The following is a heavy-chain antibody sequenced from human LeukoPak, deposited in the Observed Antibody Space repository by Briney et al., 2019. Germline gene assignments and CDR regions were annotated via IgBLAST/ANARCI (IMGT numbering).Heavy chain of an antibody. CDR1: GGSISSSSYY. CDR3: ARGFIAARPLDY. V-gene: IGHV4-39*01. Sequence: SETLSLTCTVSGGSISSSSYYWGWIRQPPGKGLEWIGSIYYSGSTYYNPSLKSRVTISVDTSKNQFSLKLSSVTAADTAVYYCARGFIAARPLDYWGQGTLVTVSS. CDR2: IYYSGST. J-gene: IGHJ4*02. D-gene: IGHD6-6*01.